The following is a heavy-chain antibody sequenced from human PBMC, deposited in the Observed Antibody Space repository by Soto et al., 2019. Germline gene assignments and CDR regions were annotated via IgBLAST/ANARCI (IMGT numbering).Heavy chain of an antibody. CDR2: VHHSWGS. J-gene: IGHJ6*02. D-gene: IGHD3-10*01. V-gene: IGHV4-59*08. CDR3: ARQGFGPLHGLVDV. CDR1: GGSIRSYY. Sequence: QVQLQESGPELLKPSETLSLSCTVSGGSIRSYYWSWLRQSPGKRMEWIGYVHHSWGSSYNPSLQSRVAISLDTSKSQFSLKVTSVTATDTAVYYCARQGFGPLHGLVDVWGQGTTVTVSS.